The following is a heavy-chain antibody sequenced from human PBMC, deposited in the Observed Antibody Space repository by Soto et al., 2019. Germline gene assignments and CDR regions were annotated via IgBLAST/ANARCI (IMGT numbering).Heavy chain of an antibody. CDR3: ARDRRISYYYGSGSYPGWFDP. J-gene: IGHJ5*02. Sequence: SETLSLTCAVYCGSFSGYYWSWIRQPPGKGPEWIGEINHSGSTNYNPSLKSRVTISVDTSKNQFSLKLSSVTAADTAVYYCARDRRISYYYGSGSYPGWFDPWGQETLVTVSS. CDR1: CGSFSGYY. CDR2: INHSGST. V-gene: IGHV4-34*01. D-gene: IGHD3-10*01.